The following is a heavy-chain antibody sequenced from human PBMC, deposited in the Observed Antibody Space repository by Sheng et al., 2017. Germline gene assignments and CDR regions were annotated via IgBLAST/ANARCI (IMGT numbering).Heavy chain of an antibody. J-gene: IGHJ6*03. CDR2: IYYSGST. D-gene: IGHD5-12*01. CDR3: AEGGGWPTPLYYYMDV. V-gene: IGHV4-59*12. Sequence: QVQLQESGPGLVKPSETLSLTCTVSGGSISSYYWSWIRQPPGKGLEWIGYIYYSGSTNYNPSLKSRVTISVDTSKNQFSLKLSSVTAADTAVYYCAEGGGWPTPLYYYMDVWGQGTTVTVSS. CDR1: GGSISSYY.